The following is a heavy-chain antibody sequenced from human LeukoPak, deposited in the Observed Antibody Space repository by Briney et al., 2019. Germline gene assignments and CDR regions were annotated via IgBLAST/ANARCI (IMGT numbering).Heavy chain of an antibody. CDR1: GLTFSSYG. V-gene: IGHV3-23*01. J-gene: IGHJ6*03. Sequence: GGSLRLSCTASGLTFSSYGISWVRQAPGKGLKLISGISGGGGKTDYADSVKGRFTISRDNSKNTLYLQMNSLRAEDTAVYYCAKAPRFGDHATEYYYYYMDVWGKGTTVTVSS. CDR3: AKAPRFGDHATEYYYYYMDV. D-gene: IGHD3-3*01. CDR2: ISGGGGKT.